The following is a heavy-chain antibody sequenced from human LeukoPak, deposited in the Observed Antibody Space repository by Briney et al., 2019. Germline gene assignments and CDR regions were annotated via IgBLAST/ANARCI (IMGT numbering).Heavy chain of an antibody. D-gene: IGHD2-2*02. J-gene: IGHJ6*03. CDR2: ISAYNGNT. CDR1: GYTFTSYG. CDR3: ARLAPEVRLYLVSYYMDV. Sequence: ASVKVSCKASGYTFTSYGISWVRQAPGQGLEWMGWISAYNGNTNYAQKLQGRVTMTTDTSTSTAYMELRSLRSDDTAVYYCARLAPEVRLYLVSYYMDVWGKGTTVTVSS. V-gene: IGHV1-18*01.